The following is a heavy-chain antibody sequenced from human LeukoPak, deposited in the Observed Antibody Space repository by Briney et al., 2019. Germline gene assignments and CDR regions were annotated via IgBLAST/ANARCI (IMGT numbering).Heavy chain of an antibody. V-gene: IGHV3-23*01. CDR3: AKDGPWYYDSSGFAFDI. J-gene: IGHJ3*02. D-gene: IGHD3-22*01. CDR2: ISGSGGST. Sequence: GGSLRLSCAASGFTFSSYAMSWVRQAPGKGLEWVSAISGSGGSTYYAGSVKGRFTISRDNSKNTLYLQMNSLRAEDTAVYYCAKDGPWYYDSSGFAFDIWGQGTMVTVSS. CDR1: GFTFSSYA.